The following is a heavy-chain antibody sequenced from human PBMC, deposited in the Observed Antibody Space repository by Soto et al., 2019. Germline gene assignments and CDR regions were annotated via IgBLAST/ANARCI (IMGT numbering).Heavy chain of an antibody. CDR3: AKDYYYYYSGMDV. Sequence: PGRSLRLSFAASGFTFSSYAMSWVRQAPGKGLEWVSAISGSGGSTYYADSVKGRFTISRDKSTNTLYLQMNSLRAYDTAVYYCAKDYYYYYSGMDVWGQGPTVTVS. CDR1: GFTFSSYA. J-gene: IGHJ6*02. V-gene: IGHV3-23*01. CDR2: ISGSGGST.